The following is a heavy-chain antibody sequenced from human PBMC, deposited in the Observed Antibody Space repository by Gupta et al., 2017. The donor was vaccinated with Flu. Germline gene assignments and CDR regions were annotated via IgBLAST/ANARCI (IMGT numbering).Heavy chain of an antibody. Sequence: EVQLFESGRGLVQPGVSLRLSCADAGFTFSSYAMSWVRQAPGKGLEWVSAISGSGGSTYYADSVKGRFTISRDTSKNTLYLQMNSLRAEDTAVYYCAKSESINSAFDIWGQGTMVTVSS. CDR3: AKSESINSAFDI. V-gene: IGHV3-23*01. J-gene: IGHJ3*02. D-gene: IGHD1-14*01. CDR2: ISGSGGST. CDR1: GFTFSSYA.